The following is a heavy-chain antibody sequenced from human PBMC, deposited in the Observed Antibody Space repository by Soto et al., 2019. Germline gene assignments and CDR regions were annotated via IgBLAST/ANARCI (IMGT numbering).Heavy chain of an antibody. J-gene: IGHJ6*03. V-gene: IGHV3-23*01. CDR2: ISGSGGST. CDR3: AKAGGRKEGYYYFMDV. Sequence: GGLMRDSWTASGLTIGGFAVSWVRKATGKGLEWVSAISGSGGSTYYADSVKGRFTISRDNSKNTLYLQMNSLRAEDTAVYYCAKAGGRKEGYYYFMDVWVKGTTVTVSS. CDR1: GLTIGGFA. D-gene: IGHD3-16*01.